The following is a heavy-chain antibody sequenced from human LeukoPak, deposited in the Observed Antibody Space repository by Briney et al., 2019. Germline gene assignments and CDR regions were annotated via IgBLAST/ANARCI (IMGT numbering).Heavy chain of an antibody. CDR1: GYSFTNYW. J-gene: IGHJ4*02. D-gene: IGHD6-13*01. CDR2: IYPTDSDT. CDR3: ARHRADSSSWDFDY. V-gene: IGHV5-51*01. Sequence: GESLKISCKGSGYSFTNYWIAWVRQMRGKGLEWMGIIYPTDSDTRYSPSFQGQVTISADKSISTAYLQWSSLKASDTAMYYCARHRADSSSWDFDYWGQGTLVTVSS.